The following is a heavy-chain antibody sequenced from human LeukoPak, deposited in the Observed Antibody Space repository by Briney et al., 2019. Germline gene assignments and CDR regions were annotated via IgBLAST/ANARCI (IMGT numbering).Heavy chain of an antibody. J-gene: IGHJ3*02. CDR1: GFTFSSYA. V-gene: IGHV3-64*01. CDR3: ARENRGPLRGAFDI. Sequence: GGSLRLSCAASGFTFSSYAMHWVRQAPGKGLEYVSAISSNGGSTYYANSVKGRFTISRDNSKNTLYLQMGSLRAEDMAVYCCARENRGPLRGAFDIWGQGTMVTVSS. CDR2: ISSNGGST. D-gene: IGHD1-14*01.